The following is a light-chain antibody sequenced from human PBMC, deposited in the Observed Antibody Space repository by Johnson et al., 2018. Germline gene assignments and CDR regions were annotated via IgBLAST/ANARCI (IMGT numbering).Light chain of an antibody. Sequence: QSVLTQPPSVSAAPGQKVTISCSGSSSNIGNNYVSWYQQLPGTAPKLLIYENNKRPSGIPDRFSGSKSGTSATLGITGLQTGDEADYYCGTWDSSLSAENVFGTGTQVTGL. CDR2: ENN. J-gene: IGLJ1*01. CDR3: GTWDSSLSAENV. CDR1: SSNIGNNY. V-gene: IGLV1-51*02.